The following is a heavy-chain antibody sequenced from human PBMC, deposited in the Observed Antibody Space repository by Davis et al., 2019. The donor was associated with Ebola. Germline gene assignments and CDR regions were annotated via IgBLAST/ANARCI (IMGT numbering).Heavy chain of an antibody. J-gene: IGHJ4*02. CDR3: ARVRSMVRGGDFDY. CDR2: ISAYNGNT. CDR1: GYTFTTYG. D-gene: IGHD3-10*01. Sequence: AASVKVSCKASGYTFTTYGVSWVRQAPGQGLEWMGWISAYNGNTNYAQKLQGRVTLTTDTSTSTAYMELRSLRSDDTAVYYCARVRSMVRGGDFDYWGQGTLVTVSS. V-gene: IGHV1-18*04.